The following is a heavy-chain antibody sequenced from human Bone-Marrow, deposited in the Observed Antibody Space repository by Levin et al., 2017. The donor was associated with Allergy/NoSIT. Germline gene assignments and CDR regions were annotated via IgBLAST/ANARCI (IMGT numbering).Heavy chain of an antibody. CDR3: ARVVVVPAAMEGQKIYNEEIDY. CDR1: GGSFSGYY. J-gene: IGHJ4*02. Sequence: SETLSLTCAVYGGSFSGYYWSWIRQPPGKGLEWIGEINHSGSTNYNPSLKSRVTISVDTSKNQFSLKLSSVTAADTAVYYCARVVVVPAAMEGQKIYNEEIDYWGQGTLVTVSS. CDR2: INHSGST. V-gene: IGHV4-34*01. D-gene: IGHD2-2*01.